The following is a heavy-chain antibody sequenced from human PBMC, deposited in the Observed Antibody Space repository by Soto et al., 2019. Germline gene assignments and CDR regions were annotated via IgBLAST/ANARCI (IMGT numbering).Heavy chain of an antibody. V-gene: IGHV4-39*01. CDR3: ARHEDRLDP. Sequence: SETLSFTCTVSGGSISSSSYYWGWIRQPPGKGLEWIGSIYYSGSTYYNPSLKSRVTISVDTSKNQFSLKLSSVTAADTAVYYCARHEDRLDPWGQGTLVTVSS. CDR2: IYYSGST. J-gene: IGHJ5*02. CDR1: GGSISSSSYY.